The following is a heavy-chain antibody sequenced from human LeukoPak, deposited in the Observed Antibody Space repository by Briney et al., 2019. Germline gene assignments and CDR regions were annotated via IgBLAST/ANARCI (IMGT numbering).Heavy chain of an antibody. D-gene: IGHD2-2*01. J-gene: IGHJ4*02. V-gene: IGHV4-4*09. CDR2: IYTNGRT. CDR1: GASISSYC. CDR3: ARHPPVYCSSTSCYWGHFDY. Sequence: SSETLSLTCTVSGASISSYCWSWVRQSPGKGLEWIGYIYTNGRTDYNPSLKSRVTISVDTSKNQFSLKLSSVTAADTAVYYCARHPPVYCSSTSCYWGHFDYWGQGTLVTVSS.